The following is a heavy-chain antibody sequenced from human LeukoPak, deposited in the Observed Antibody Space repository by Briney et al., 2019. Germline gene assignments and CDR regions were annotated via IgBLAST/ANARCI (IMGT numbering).Heavy chain of an antibody. CDR3: RRGDRDY. D-gene: IGHD3-10*01. CDR2: IQFDGSNK. CDR1: GLTLSNYG. Sequence: GGSLRLSCVASGLTLSNYGMHWVRQAPGKGLEWVACIQFDGSNKFYADSVKGRFTISRDNSKNTLYLQMNTLRPEDTAVYYCRRGDRDYWGQGTLVTVSS. V-gene: IGHV3-30*02. J-gene: IGHJ4*02.